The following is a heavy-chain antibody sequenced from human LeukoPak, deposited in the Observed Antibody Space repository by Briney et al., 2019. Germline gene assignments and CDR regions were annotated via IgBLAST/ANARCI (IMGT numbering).Heavy chain of an antibody. Sequence: PGGSLRLSCAASGFTFSDYYMSWVRQAPGKGLEWVSYISSSSSTIYYADSVKGRFTISRDNAKNSLYLQMNSLRAEDTAVYYCARRNGGFGDYAFDIWGQGTMVTVSS. CDR1: GFTFSDYY. CDR3: ARRNGGFGDYAFDI. J-gene: IGHJ3*02. CDR2: ISSSSSTI. V-gene: IGHV3-11*04. D-gene: IGHD3-10*01.